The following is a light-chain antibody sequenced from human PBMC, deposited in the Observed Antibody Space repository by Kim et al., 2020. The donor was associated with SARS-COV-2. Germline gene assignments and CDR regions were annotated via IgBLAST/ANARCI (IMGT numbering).Light chain of an antibody. Sequence: SVSPGEEATLACRASQSVSSNLAWYQQKPGQVPRLLIYGASTRATGIPARFSGSGSGTEFTLTISSLQSEDFAVYYGKQYNNWRTFGQGTKVDIK. CDR1: QSVSSN. V-gene: IGKV3-15*01. J-gene: IGKJ1*01. CDR2: GAS. CDR3: KQYNNWRT.